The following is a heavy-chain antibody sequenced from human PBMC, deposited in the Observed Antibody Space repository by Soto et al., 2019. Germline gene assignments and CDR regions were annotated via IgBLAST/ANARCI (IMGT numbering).Heavy chain of an antibody. V-gene: IGHV1-69*13. D-gene: IGHD2-15*01. J-gene: IGHJ4*02. CDR1: GGTFSIDS. CDR3: ARAGGLDRDFNY. CDR2: IIPMFDTP. Sequence: SLKVSCKASGGTFSIDSFSWVRQAPGQGLEWMGGIIPMFDTPIYAQKFQDRVTITADESTSTAYMQLSSLRSGDTAVYYCARAGGLDRDFNYWGQGSLVTVSS.